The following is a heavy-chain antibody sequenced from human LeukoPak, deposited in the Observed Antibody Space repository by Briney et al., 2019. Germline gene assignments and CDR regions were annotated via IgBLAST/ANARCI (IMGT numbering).Heavy chain of an antibody. CDR3: AKVAAEGPRMAYFYYMDV. Sequence: AGGSLRLSCAASGFIFSAYGMHWVRQAPGKGLEWVAFIRYDGSNKYYADSVKGRFTISRDNSKNTLHLLMNSLRAEDTAVYYCAKVAAEGPRMAYFYYMDVWGKGTTVTISS. CDR2: IRYDGSNK. J-gene: IGHJ6*03. CDR1: GFIFSAYG. D-gene: IGHD5-24*01. V-gene: IGHV3-30*02.